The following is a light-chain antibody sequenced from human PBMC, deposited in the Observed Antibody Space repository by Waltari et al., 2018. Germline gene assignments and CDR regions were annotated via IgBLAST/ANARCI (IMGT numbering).Light chain of an antibody. Sequence: DVQMTQSPPSLSTSVGDTVTITCRASQSISSWLDWYQQKPGKAPKLLIYKASSLQSGVPSMFSGSGSATDFTLTISSLQPEDFATYYCLQYSSSPLTFGGGTKVEIK. J-gene: IGKJ4*01. CDR2: KAS. CDR1: QSISSW. V-gene: IGKV1-12*01. CDR3: LQYSSSPLT.